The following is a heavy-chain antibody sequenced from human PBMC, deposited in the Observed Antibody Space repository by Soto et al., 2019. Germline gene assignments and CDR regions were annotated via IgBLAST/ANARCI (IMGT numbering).Heavy chain of an antibody. J-gene: IGHJ5*02. CDR3: SRVLGS. Sequence: QLQLQESGPGLVKPSETLSLTCTVSGGSISSDVCYWGCSRQPPGKGLEWIGTIYYRGSTYYNPSQNRRFTIPVAASNNEFALKLSAVTAAATAVYYCSRVLGSWGQGTLVTVSS. CDR2: IYYRGST. CDR1: GGSISSDVCY. V-gene: IGHV4-39*01. D-gene: IGHD2-15*01.